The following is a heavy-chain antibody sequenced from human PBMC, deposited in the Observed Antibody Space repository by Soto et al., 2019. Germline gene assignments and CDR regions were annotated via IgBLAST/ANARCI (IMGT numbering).Heavy chain of an antibody. D-gene: IGHD5-12*01. CDR3: ARAIRGYGAYGGY. CDR2: ITQSGHAT. Sequence: QVQLVESGGDLVKPGGSLRLSCAASGFTFSDYYMSWIRQTPGKGLEWVSYITQSGHATQYADSVRGRFTISRDNNKNSLYLQMNGLRVEDTGVYYCARAIRGYGAYGGYLGQGALVTVSS. J-gene: IGHJ4*02. V-gene: IGHV3-11*04. CDR1: GFTFSDYY.